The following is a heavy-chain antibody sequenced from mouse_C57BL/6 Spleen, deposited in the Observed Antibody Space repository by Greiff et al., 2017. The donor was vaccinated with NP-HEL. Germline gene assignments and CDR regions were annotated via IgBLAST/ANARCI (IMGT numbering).Heavy chain of an antibody. CDR3: ARNGGGNWDFDY. CDR1: GFSLTSYG. CDR2: IWSGGSA. J-gene: IGHJ2*01. D-gene: IGHD4-1*01. V-gene: IGHV2-2*01. Sequence: QVQLKQSGPGLVQPSQSLSIPCTVSGFSLTSYGVHWVRQSPGKGLEWLGVIWSGGSADCNAAFISRLSISKDNSKSQVFFKMNSLQADDTAIYYCARNGGGNWDFDYWGQGTTLTVSS.